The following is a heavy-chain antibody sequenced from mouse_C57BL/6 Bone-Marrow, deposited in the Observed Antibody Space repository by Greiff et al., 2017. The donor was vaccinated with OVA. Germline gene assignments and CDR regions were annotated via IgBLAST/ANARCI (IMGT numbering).Heavy chain of an antibody. CDR1: GYAFSSSW. CDR2: IYPGDGDT. V-gene: IGHV1-82*01. D-gene: IGHD1-1*01. CDR3: ARPTVVAPNAMDY. Sequence: LVESGPELVKPGASVKISCKASGYAFSSSWMNWVKQRPGKGLEWIGRIYPGDGDTNYNGKFKGKATLTADKSSSTAYMQLSSLTSEDSAVYYCARPTVVAPNAMDYWGQGTSVTVSS. J-gene: IGHJ4*01.